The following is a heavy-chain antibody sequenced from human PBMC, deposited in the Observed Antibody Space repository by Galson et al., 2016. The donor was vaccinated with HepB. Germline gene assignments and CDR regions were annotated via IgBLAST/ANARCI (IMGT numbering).Heavy chain of an antibody. Sequence: SVKVSCKAPGYTFTNYAMHWVRQAPGQRLEWMGWINPGNGDTKYSQKFQGSVTIRRDTSASTAYMELSSLISEDTAVYYCAREGSYYTLDYWGQGTLVTVSS. CDR3: AREGSYYTLDY. V-gene: IGHV1-3*01. D-gene: IGHD1-26*01. CDR2: INPGNGDT. J-gene: IGHJ4*02. CDR1: GYTFTNYA.